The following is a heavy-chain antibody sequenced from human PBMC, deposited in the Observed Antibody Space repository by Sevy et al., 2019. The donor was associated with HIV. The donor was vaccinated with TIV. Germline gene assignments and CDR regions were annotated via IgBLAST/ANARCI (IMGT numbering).Heavy chain of an antibody. D-gene: IGHD4-4*01. CDR3: ARADYSKGYYGMDV. CDR2: INHSGST. V-gene: IGHV4-34*01. CDR1: GGSFSGYY. Sequence: SETLSLTCAVYGGSFSGYYWSWIRQPPGKGLEWIGEINHSGSTNYNPSLKSRVTISVDTSKNQFSLMLSSVTAADTAVYYCARADYSKGYYGMDVWGQGTTVTVSS. J-gene: IGHJ6*02.